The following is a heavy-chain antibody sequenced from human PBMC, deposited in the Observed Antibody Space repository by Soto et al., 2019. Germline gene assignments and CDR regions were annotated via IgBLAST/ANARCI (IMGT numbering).Heavy chain of an antibody. Sequence: SVKVACKASGGTFSSYAISWVRQAPGQGLEWMGGIIPIFGTANYAQKFQGRVTITADESTSTAYMELSSLRSEDTAVYYCARQKDIVVVPAAIDYYYGRDVWGQGTTVTVSS. D-gene: IGHD2-2*01. CDR1: GGTFSSYA. CDR3: ARQKDIVVVPAAIDYYYGRDV. CDR2: IIPIFGTA. V-gene: IGHV1-69*13. J-gene: IGHJ6*02.